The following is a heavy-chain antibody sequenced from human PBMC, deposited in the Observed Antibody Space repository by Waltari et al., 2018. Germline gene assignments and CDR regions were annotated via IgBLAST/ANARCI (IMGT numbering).Heavy chain of an antibody. V-gene: IGHV3-7*04. CDR2: IKQDGTEK. Sequence: EVQLVVSGGGLVQPGGSLRLSCAVSGFTFSTYSMTWVRQAPGKGLEWVANIKQDGTEKYYVDSVKGRFSISRDNGKNLLYLHMNSLRADDTAVYYCARDEMHRTTWYHFWGQGTQVTVSS. CDR3: ARDEMHRTTWYHF. CDR1: GFTFSTYS. J-gene: IGHJ4*02. D-gene: IGHD6-13*01.